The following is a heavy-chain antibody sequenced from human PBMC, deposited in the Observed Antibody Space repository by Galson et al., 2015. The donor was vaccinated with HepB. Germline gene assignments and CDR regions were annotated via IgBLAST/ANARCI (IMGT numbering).Heavy chain of an antibody. CDR2: ISAYNGNI. J-gene: IGHJ3*01. D-gene: IGHD2-21*02. CDR1: GYTFTSYG. CDR3: ARDPYCGGGCYHGAFDV. Sequence: SVKVSCKASGYTFTSYGISWVRQAPGQGLEWMGWISAYNGNINYGQKLQGRVTMTTDTSTSTAYMEVRSLRSDDTAVYYCARDPYCGGGCYHGAFDVWGQGTMVTVSS. V-gene: IGHV1-18*04.